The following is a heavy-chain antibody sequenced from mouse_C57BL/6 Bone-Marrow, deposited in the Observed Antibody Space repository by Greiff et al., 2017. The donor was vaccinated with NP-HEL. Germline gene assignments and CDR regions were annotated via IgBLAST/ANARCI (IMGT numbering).Heavy chain of an antibody. V-gene: IGHV7-3*01. Sequence: EVQGVESGGGLVQPGGSLSLSCAASGFTFTDYYMSWVRQPPGKALEWLGFIRNKANGYTTEYSASVKGRFTISRDNSQSILYLQMNALRAEDSATYYCARYITDYYGSSYDWYVDVWGTGTTVTVSS. CDR2: IRNKANGYTT. D-gene: IGHD1-1*01. CDR3: ARYITDYYGSSYDWYVDV. J-gene: IGHJ1*03. CDR1: GFTFTDYY.